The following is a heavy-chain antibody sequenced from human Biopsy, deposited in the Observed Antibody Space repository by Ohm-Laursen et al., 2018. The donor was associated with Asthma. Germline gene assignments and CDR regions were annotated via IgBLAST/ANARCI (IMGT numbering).Heavy chain of an antibody. CDR1: GFSFGSYG. CDR3: AREGVAGTHIED. D-gene: IGHD6-19*01. Sequence: SLRLSCAASGFSFGSYGMHWVRQAPGKGLEWVAVISYDGSTKYSADSVKGRFTISRDNSKNTLSLQMNSLTAEDTAVYYCAREGVAGTHIEDWGQGTLVTVSS. CDR2: ISYDGSTK. J-gene: IGHJ4*02. V-gene: IGHV3-30*03.